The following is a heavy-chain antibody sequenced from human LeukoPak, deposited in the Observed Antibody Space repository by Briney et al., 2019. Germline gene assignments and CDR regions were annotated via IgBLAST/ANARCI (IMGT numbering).Heavy chain of an antibody. CDR3: ARRLRPGNWFDP. CDR1: RGSISSSSYY. Sequence: SETLSLTCIVTRGSISSSSYYWGWIRQPPGKGLEWIGSIYYSGSTYYNPSLKSRVTISVDTSKNQFSLKLSSVTAADTAVYYCARRLRPGNWFDPWGQGTLVTVSS. CDR2: IYYSGST. V-gene: IGHV4-39*01. J-gene: IGHJ5*02.